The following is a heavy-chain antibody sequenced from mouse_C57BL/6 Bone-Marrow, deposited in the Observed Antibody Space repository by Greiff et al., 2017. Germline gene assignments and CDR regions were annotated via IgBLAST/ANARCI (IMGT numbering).Heavy chain of an antibody. Sequence: VQLQQPGAELVRPGSSVKLSCKASGYTFTSYWMHWVKQRPIQGLEWIGNIDPSDSETHYNQKFKDKATLTVAKSSSTAYMQLSSLTSEDSAVYYCAREVYYGYSWFAYWGQGTLVTVSA. D-gene: IGHD2-2*01. CDR2: IDPSDSET. CDR1: GYTFTSYW. V-gene: IGHV1-52*01. CDR3: AREVYYGYSWFAY. J-gene: IGHJ3*01.